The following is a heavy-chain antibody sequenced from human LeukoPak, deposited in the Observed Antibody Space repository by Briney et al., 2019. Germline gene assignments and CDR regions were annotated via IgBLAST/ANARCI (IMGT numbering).Heavy chain of an antibody. CDR3: ARLTSHSFDY. CDR1: GFIFYSYA. J-gene: IGHJ4*02. D-gene: IGHD6-19*01. V-gene: IGHV3-23*01. CDR2: ISGSGGST. Sequence: QPGGSLRLSCAASGFIFYSYAMSWVRQAPGKGLEWVSGISGSGGSTYYADSVKGRFTISRDNSKNTLYLQMNSLRAEDTAVYYCARLTSHSFDYWGQGTLVTVSS.